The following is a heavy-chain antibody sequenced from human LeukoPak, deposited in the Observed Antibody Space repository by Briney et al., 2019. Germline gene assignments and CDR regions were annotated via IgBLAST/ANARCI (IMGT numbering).Heavy chain of an antibody. CDR3: ARTYCGGDCNNRYFDY. J-gene: IGHJ4*02. D-gene: IGHD2-21*02. CDR2: INPSGGRT. CDR1: GYILSSYY. Sequence: ASVKVSCKASGYILSSYYMHWVRQAPGQGPEWMGIINPSGGRTDYAQKFQGRVTMTRDTSTSTVYMELNSLRSEDTALYYCARTYCGGDCNNRYFDYWGQGTLVTVSS. V-gene: IGHV1-46*01.